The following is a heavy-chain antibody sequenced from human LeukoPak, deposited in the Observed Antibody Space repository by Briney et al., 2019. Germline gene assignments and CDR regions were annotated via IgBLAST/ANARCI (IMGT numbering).Heavy chain of an antibody. Sequence: SETLSLTCDVSGGSVTSTNWWTWFRQPPGKGLEWIGEVHLDGRTNYNPSLKSRLVMSADLPENHISLKLTSVTAADAAVYYCAGEGGFYRPLDYSGQGTLVTVSS. CDR1: GGSVTSTNW. V-gene: IGHV4-4*02. J-gene: IGHJ4*02. D-gene: IGHD6-25*01. CDR2: VHLDGRT. CDR3: AGEGGFYRPLDY.